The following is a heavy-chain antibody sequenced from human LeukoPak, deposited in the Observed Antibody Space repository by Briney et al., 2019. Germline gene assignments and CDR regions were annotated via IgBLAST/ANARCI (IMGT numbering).Heavy chain of an antibody. V-gene: IGHV4-39*07. Sequence: PSETLSLTCTVSGGSISSSSYYWGWIRQPPGKGLEWIGSIYYSGSTYYNPSLKSRVTISVDTSKNQFSLKLSSVTAADTAVYYCASHSGSPAYYYYYYYTDVWGKGTTVTVSS. CDR1: GGSISSSSYY. CDR2: IYYSGST. J-gene: IGHJ6*03. CDR3: ASHSGSPAYYYYYYYTDV. D-gene: IGHD1-26*01.